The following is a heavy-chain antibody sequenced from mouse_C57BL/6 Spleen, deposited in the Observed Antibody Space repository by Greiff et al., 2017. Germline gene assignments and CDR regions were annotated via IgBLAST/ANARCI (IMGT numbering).Heavy chain of an antibody. CDR3: ARHEEEELTAQARSGDAMDY. J-gene: IGHJ4*01. CDR1: GYTFTEYT. Sequence: QVQLQQSGAELVNPGASVKLSCKASGYTFTEYTIHWVKQRSGQGLEWIGWFYPGSGSIKYNEKFKDKATLTADKSSSTVYMALSRLTSEESAVYIGARHEEEELTAQARSGDAMDYWGQGTSVTVSS. D-gene: IGHD3-2*02. CDR2: FYPGSGSI. V-gene: IGHV1-62-2*01.